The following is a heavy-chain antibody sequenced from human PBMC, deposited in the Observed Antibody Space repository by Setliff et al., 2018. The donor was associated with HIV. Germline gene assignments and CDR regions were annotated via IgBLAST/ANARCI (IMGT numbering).Heavy chain of an antibody. D-gene: IGHD3-3*01. CDR3: ARDLRDGFEEWFSTLDDGMDV. V-gene: IGHV1-2*02. CDR1: GYIFIRYY. Sequence: ASGEGFCKTSGYIFIRYYIFWVRQAPGQGLEWMGNINPHTGVTKYAEKFQGRVTMTRDTSINTIYMELSRLRSDDTAVYYCARDLRDGFEEWFSTLDDGMDVWGQGTTVTVSS. J-gene: IGHJ6*02. CDR2: INPHTGVT.